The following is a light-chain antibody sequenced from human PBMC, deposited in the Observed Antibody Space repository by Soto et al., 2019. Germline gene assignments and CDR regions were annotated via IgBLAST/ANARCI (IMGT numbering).Light chain of an antibody. J-gene: IGLJ2*01. V-gene: IGLV2-14*01. Sequence: QSALTQPASVSGSPGQSITISCTGTSSDVGDYNFVSWYQQHPGKAPKLMIYGATDRPSGVSHRFSGSKSGNTASLIISGLQAEDEADYYCSSYTSSSTLVVFGGGTQLTVL. CDR2: GAT. CDR1: SSDVGDYNF. CDR3: SSYTSSSTLVV.